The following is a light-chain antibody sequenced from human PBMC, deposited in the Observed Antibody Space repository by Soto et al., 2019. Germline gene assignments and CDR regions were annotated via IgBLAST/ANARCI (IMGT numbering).Light chain of an antibody. V-gene: IGKV3-15*01. Sequence: EIVMTQSPATLSVSPGEIATLSCRASQSVSSKLAWYQQKPGQAPRLLIYAASTRATGIPARFSGSGSGTDFTLNITSLQSEDFAVYYCQQYSNCPPYTFGQGTKLEIK. CDR2: AAS. J-gene: IGKJ2*01. CDR1: QSVSSK. CDR3: QQYSNCPPYT.